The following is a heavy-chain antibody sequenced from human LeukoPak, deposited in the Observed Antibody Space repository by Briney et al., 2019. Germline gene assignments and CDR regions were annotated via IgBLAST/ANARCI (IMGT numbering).Heavy chain of an antibody. Sequence: ASVKVSCKASGGTFSSYAISWVRQAPGQGLEWMGRIIPILGIANYAQKFQGRVTITADKSTSTAYMELSSLRSEDTAVYYRARLAYDSSGYYAFDIWGQGTMVTVSS. CDR2: IIPILGIA. J-gene: IGHJ3*02. V-gene: IGHV1-69*04. D-gene: IGHD3-22*01. CDR1: GGTFSSYA. CDR3: ARLAYDSSGYYAFDI.